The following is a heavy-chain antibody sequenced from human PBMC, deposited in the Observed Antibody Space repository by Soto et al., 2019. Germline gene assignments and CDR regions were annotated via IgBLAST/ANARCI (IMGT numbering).Heavy chain of an antibody. V-gene: IGHV3-21*06. CDR3: ARESEDLTSNFDY. CDR1: GFTFSRVS. Sequence: GGSLRLSCEASGFTFSRVSMNWVRQVPGKGLEWVASISSGSSDTWYADSVKGRFTISRDNAKNSLYLEMNSLRAEDTAVYYCARESEDLTSNFDYWGQGTLVTVSS. CDR2: ISSGSSDT. J-gene: IGHJ4*02.